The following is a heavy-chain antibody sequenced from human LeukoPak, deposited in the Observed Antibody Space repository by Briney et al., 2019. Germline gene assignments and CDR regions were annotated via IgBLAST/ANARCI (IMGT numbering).Heavy chain of an antibody. J-gene: IGHJ4*02. V-gene: IGHV3-23*01. CDR2: ISGSGTNT. CDR3: AKDAVWFGELSDY. CDR1: GFTFSSYA. Sequence: GGSLRLSCAASGFTFSSYAMSWVRQAPGKGLEWVSVISGSGTNTYYADSVKGRFTISRDNSKNTLYLQMNSLRAEDTAVYYCAKDAVWFGELSDYWGQGTLVTVSS. D-gene: IGHD3-10*01.